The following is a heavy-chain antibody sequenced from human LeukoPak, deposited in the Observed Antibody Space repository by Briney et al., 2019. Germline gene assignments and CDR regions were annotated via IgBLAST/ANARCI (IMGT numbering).Heavy chain of an antibody. V-gene: IGHV1-69*13. CDR2: IIPIFGTA. CDR1: GDTFSSYA. J-gene: IGHJ4*02. Sequence: GASVKVSCKASGDTFSSYAISWVRQAPAQGPEWMGGIIPIFGTANYAQKFQGRVTITADESTSTAYMELSSLRSEDTAVYYCASPTDYGDYYCDYWGEGTLVTVSS. CDR3: ASPTDYGDYYCDY. D-gene: IGHD4-17*01.